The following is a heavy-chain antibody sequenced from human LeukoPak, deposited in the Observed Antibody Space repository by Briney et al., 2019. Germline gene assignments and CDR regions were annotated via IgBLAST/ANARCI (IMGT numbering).Heavy chain of an antibody. Sequence: GGSLRLSCAASGFTFSSYAMHWVRQAPGKGLEWVAFIRYDGSNKYYADSVKGRFTISRDNAKNSLYLQMNSLRAEDTAVYYCARDNYDSSTPYYFDYWGQGTLVTVSS. J-gene: IGHJ4*02. V-gene: IGHV3-30*02. CDR3: ARDNYDSSTPYYFDY. D-gene: IGHD3-22*01. CDR1: GFTFSSYA. CDR2: IRYDGSNK.